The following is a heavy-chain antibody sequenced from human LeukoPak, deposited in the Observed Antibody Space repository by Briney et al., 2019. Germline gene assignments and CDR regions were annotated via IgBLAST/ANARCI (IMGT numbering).Heavy chain of an antibody. CDR2: IYYSGST. CDR1: GGSISSGGYY. Sequence: PSETLSLTCTVSGGSISSGGYYWSWLRQLPGKGLVWIGYIYYSGSTYYNPSLKSRLTISVDTSRNQFSLKLSSVTAADTAVYYCARAGQWLVSYFDYWGQGTLDTVSS. D-gene: IGHD6-19*01. CDR3: ARAGQWLVSYFDY. V-gene: IGHV4-31*03. J-gene: IGHJ4*02.